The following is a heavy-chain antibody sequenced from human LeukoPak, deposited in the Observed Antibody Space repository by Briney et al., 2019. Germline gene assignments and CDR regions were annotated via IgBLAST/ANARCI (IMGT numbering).Heavy chain of an antibody. CDR2: IYTSGST. D-gene: IGHD6-13*01. J-gene: IGHJ4*02. V-gene: IGHV4-61*02. CDR1: GGSISSGSYY. Sequence: SETLSLTCTVSGGSISSGSYYWSWIRQPAGKGLEWIGRIYTSGSTNYNPSLKSRVTISVDTSKNQFSLKLSSVTAADTAVYYCASSSSWYDFDYWSQGTLVTVSS. CDR3: ASSSSWYDFDY.